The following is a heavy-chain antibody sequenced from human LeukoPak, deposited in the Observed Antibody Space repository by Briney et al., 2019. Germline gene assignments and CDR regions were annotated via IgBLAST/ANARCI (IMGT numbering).Heavy chain of an antibody. Sequence: GGSLRLSCAASGFTFSSYAMSWVRQAPGKGLEWVSAISGSGGSTYYADSVKGRFTISRDNSKNTLYLQMNSLRAEGTAVYYCAKDRGCSGGSCYSVGAFDIWGQGTMVTVSS. CDR1: GFTFSSYA. D-gene: IGHD2-15*01. J-gene: IGHJ3*02. CDR3: AKDRGCSGGSCYSVGAFDI. V-gene: IGHV3-23*01. CDR2: ISGSGGST.